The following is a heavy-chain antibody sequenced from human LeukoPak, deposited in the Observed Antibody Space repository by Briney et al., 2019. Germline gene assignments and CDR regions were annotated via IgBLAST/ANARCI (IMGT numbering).Heavy chain of an antibody. J-gene: IGHJ4*02. Sequence: GGSLRLSCAASGFTISSYGMSWVRQAPGKGLEWVSSISGGTTYYADSVKGRFTISRDNAKNTLYLQMNSLRAEDTAVYYCARFYGDYSPFDYWGQGTLVTVSS. V-gene: IGHV3-23*01. CDR3: ARFYGDYSPFDY. D-gene: IGHD4-17*01. CDR1: GFTISSYG. CDR2: ISGGTT.